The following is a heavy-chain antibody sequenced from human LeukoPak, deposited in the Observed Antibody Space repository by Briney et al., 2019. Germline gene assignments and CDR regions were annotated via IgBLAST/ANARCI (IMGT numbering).Heavy chain of an antibody. D-gene: IGHD2-2*01. V-gene: IGHV3-30*02. Sequence: GGSLRLSCVASGLTFSNYGIHWVRQAPGKGPEWVTYIRYDGTTIYYADSVKGRFTISRDNSKNTVYLQMNSLRVEDTAVYYCARPHHPDIVVVPAATTPGYWGQGTLVTVSS. CDR1: GLTFSNYG. CDR3: ARPHHPDIVVVPAATTPGY. J-gene: IGHJ4*02. CDR2: IRYDGTTI.